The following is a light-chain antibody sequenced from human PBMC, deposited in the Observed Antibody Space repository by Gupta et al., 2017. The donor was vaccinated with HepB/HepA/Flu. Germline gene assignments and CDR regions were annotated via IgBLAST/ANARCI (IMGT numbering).Light chain of an antibody. Sequence: IQMTQPPPSLSASVGDRINITCRASQNIKSYLNWYQQRPGKAPKLLIYGASSLKGGVPSRFSGSGSATDFTLTVSSLQPEDFGTYYCQQTSSIPQTFGPGTKVDIK. CDR1: QNIKSY. V-gene: IGKV1-39*01. CDR3: QQTSSIPQT. J-gene: IGKJ3*01. CDR2: GAS.